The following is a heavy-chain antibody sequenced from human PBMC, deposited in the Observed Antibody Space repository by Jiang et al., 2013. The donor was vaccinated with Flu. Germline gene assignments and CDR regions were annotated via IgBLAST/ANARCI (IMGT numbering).Heavy chain of an antibody. Sequence: GQGLEWMGGIIPIFGTANYAQKFQGRVTITADKSTSTAYMELSSLRSEDTAVYYCARGQIFHDILTGLGAFDIWGQGTMVTVSS. CDR3: ARGQIFHDILTGLGAFDI. J-gene: IGHJ3*02. D-gene: IGHD3-9*01. V-gene: IGHV1-69*06. CDR2: IIPIFGTA.